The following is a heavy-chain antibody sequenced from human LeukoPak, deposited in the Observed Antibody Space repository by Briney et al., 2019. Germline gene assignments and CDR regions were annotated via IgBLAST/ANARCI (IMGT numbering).Heavy chain of an antibody. J-gene: IGHJ6*03. D-gene: IGHD3-16*01. V-gene: IGHV1-46*01. CDR3: ARDFTSGTHYYYYYMDV. CDR1: GYTFSSYY. CDR2: INPSGGST. Sequence: GASVKVSCKASGYTFSSYYMHWVRQAPGQGLEWMGIINPSGGSTSYAQKFQGRVTMTRDTSTSTVYMELSSLRSEDTAVYYCARDFTSGTHYYYYYMDVWGKGTTVTVSS.